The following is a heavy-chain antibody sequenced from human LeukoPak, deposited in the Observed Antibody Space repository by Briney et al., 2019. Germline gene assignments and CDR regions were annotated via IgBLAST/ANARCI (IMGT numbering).Heavy chain of an antibody. V-gene: IGHV4-59*01. CDR2: IYYSGST. CDR3: AREMGTETTHDAFDI. D-gene: IGHD1-1*01. CDR1: GGSISSYY. J-gene: IGHJ3*02. Sequence: SETLSLTCTVSGGSISSYYWSWIRQPPGKGLEWIGYIYYSGSTNYNPSLKSRVTISVDTSKNQFSLKLSPVTAADTAVYYCAREMGTETTHDAFDIWGQGTMVTVSS.